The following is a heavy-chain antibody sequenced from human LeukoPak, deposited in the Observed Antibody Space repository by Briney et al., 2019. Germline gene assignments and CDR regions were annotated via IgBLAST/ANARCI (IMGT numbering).Heavy chain of an antibody. CDR3: ARTVAYGDYPYYFDY. J-gene: IGHJ4*02. Sequence: GGSLRLSCAASGFTFSSYAMHWVRQAPGKGLEWVAVISYDGSNKYYADSVKGRFTISRDNSKDTLYLQMNSLRAEDTAVYYCARTVAYGDYPYYFDYWGRGTLVTVSS. CDR2: ISYDGSNK. D-gene: IGHD4-17*01. V-gene: IGHV3-30*04. CDR1: GFTFSSYA.